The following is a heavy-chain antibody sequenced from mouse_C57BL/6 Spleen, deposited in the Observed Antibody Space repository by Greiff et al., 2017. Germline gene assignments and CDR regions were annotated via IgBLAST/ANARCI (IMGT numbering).Heavy chain of an antibody. CDR2: IDPEGGET. CDR3: AHYYGNYEETFYFEY. V-gene: IGHV14-2*01. J-gene: IGHJ2*01. D-gene: IGHD2-1*01. Sequence: EVQLQQSGAELVKPGASVKLSCTASGFNIKDYYMHWVKQRTEQGLEWIGRIDPEGGETKYAPKFQGKATITADTSSNSAYLQLSSLPSEDTSVYYCAHYYGNYEETFYFEYWGHGPTLTASS. CDR1: GFNIKDYY.